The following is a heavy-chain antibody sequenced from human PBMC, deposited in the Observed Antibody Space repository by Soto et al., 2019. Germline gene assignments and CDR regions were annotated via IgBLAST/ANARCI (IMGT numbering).Heavy chain of an antibody. CDR1: GFTFRSYV. Sequence: QVHLVESGGGVVQPGTSLRVSCVGSGFTFRSYVIHWVRQAPGKGLEWVALTSYDGSDKYYDDSVRGRFTIARDNSRKTVDLQMDSLRLEDTALYYCARWGTTGGLDVWGQGTLVSV. J-gene: IGHJ1*01. CDR3: ARWGTTGGLDV. CDR2: TSYDGSDK. V-gene: IGHV3-30*19. D-gene: IGHD3-16*01.